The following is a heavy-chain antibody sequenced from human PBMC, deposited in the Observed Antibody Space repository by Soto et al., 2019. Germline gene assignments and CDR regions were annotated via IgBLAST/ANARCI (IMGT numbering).Heavy chain of an antibody. CDR3: ARDQLPPKYYMDV. CDR2: IIPILGIA. D-gene: IGHD1-1*01. J-gene: IGHJ6*03. V-gene: IGHV1-69*04. Sequence: SVKVSCKASGGTFSSYTISWVRQVPGQGLEWMGRIIPILGIANYAQKFQGRVTITADKSTSTAYMELSSLRSEDTAVYYCARDQLPPKYYMDVWGKGTTVTVSS. CDR1: GGTFSSYT.